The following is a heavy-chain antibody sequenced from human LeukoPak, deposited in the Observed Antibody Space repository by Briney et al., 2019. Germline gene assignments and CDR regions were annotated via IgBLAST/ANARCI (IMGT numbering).Heavy chain of an antibody. CDR3: ARVNLLGYCTNGVCPGGGLPFDY. CDR1: GGSFSGYQ. Sequence: SETLSLTCAVYGGSFSGYQWGWIRQPPGKGLEWIAEINDNEGTDYNPSLKSRVTISRNTSKNQFSLKLRSVTAADTAVYYCARVNLLGYCTNGVCPGGGLPFDYWGQGTLVTVSS. J-gene: IGHJ4*02. D-gene: IGHD2-8*01. CDR2: INDNEGT. V-gene: IGHV4-34*01.